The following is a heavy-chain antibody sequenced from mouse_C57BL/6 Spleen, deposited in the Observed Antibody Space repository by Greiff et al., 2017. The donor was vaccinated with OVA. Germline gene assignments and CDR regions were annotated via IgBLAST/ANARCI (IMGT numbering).Heavy chain of an antibody. J-gene: IGHJ4*01. CDR3: ARSGDYYGSSPLYYAMDY. V-gene: IGHV1-82*01. D-gene: IGHD1-1*01. CDR1: GYAFSSSW. CDR2: LYPGDGDT. Sequence: QVQLQQSGPELVKPGASVKISCKASGYAFSSSWMNWVKQRPGKGLEWIGRLYPGDGDTNYNGKFKGKATLTADKSSSPAYMQLSSLTSEDSAVYFCARSGDYYGSSPLYYAMDYWGQGTSVTVSS.